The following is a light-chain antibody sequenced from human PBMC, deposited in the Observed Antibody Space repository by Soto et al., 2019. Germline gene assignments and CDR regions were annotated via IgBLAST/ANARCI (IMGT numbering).Light chain of an antibody. Sequence: QPVLTQSPSASASLGASVKFTCTLSSGHSNYAIAWHQQQPEKGPRFLMNLNSDGSHNKGDGITDRFSGSSSGAERYLTISSLQSEDEADYYCQTWDTGIRVFGGGTKLTVL. V-gene: IGLV4-69*01. CDR2: LNSDGSH. J-gene: IGLJ3*02. CDR3: QTWDTGIRV. CDR1: SGHSNYA.